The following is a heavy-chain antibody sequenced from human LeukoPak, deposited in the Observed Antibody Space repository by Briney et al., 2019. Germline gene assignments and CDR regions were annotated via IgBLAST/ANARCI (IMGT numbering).Heavy chain of an antibody. CDR2: ISDSGAM. Sequence: PGGSLRLSCAASGFTFSTYSMKWVRQAPEKGLEWVSYISDSGAMYYADSVRGRFTISRENAQNSLFLQMNSLRAEDTAVYYCARDGGYRGYDADCWGQGTLVTVSS. CDR1: GFTFSTYS. CDR3: ARDGGYRGYDADC. V-gene: IGHV3-48*01. J-gene: IGHJ4*02. D-gene: IGHD5-12*01.